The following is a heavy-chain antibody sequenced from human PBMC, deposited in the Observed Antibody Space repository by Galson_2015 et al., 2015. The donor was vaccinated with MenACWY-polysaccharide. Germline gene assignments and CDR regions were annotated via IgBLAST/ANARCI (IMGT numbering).Heavy chain of an antibody. D-gene: IGHD2-2*02. V-gene: IGHV3-7*01. Sequence: SLRLSCAASGLTFSSSWMNWVRQAPGKGLEWVASIKPDGSEKYYVDSVKGRFSISRDNAKNSLYLQMNSLRAEDTAVYYCANCSSTSCYRGGGPWGQGTLVTVSS. CDR3: ANCSSTSCYRGGGP. CDR1: GLTFSSSW. CDR2: IKPDGSEK. J-gene: IGHJ5*02.